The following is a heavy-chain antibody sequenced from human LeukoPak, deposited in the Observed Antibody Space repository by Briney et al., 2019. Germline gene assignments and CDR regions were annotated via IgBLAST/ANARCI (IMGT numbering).Heavy chain of an antibody. CDR2: INAGNGNT. Sequence: GASVKVSCKASGYTFTSYAMHWVRQAPGQRLEWMGWINAGNGNTKYSQEFQGRVTITRDTSASTAYMELSSLRSEDMAVYYCARDFCSGGSCYFDYWGQGTLVTVSS. D-gene: IGHD2-15*01. J-gene: IGHJ4*02. V-gene: IGHV1-3*03. CDR1: GYTFTSYA. CDR3: ARDFCSGGSCYFDY.